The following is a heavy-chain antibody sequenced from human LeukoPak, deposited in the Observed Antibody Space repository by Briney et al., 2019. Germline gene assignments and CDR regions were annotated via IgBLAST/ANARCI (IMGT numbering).Heavy chain of an antibody. J-gene: IGHJ6*02. CDR3: ARRAYDFWSGSQIYGMDV. CDR2: MSPNSGNT. V-gene: IGHV1-8*01. Sequence: ASVKVSCKAAGYTFTSYDINWVRQATGQGLEWRGWMSPNSGNTGYAQKFQGRVTMTRNTSISTACMELSSLRSEGTAVYYCARRAYDFWSGSQIYGMDVWGQGTTVTVSS. D-gene: IGHD3-3*01. CDR1: GYTFTSYD.